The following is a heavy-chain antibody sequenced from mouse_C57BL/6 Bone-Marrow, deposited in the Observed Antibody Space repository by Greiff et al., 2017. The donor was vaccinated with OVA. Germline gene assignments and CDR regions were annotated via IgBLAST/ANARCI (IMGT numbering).Heavy chain of an antibody. V-gene: IGHV7-3*01. Sequence: EVKLMESGGGLVQPGGSLSLSCAASGFTFTDYYMSWVRQPPGKALEWLGFIRNKANGYTTEYSASVKGRFIISRDNSQSILYLQMNALRAEDSATYYCARTYYSNYGFFDYWGQGTTLTVSS. CDR3: ARTYYSNYGFFDY. CDR1: GFTFTDYY. CDR2: IRNKANGYTT. J-gene: IGHJ2*01. D-gene: IGHD2-5*01.